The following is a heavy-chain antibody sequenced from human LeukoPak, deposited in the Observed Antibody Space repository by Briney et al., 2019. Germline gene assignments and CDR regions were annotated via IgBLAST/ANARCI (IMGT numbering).Heavy chain of an antibody. CDR2: IIPILGIA. CDR1: GGTFSSYA. J-gene: IGHJ3*02. Sequence: SVKVSCKASGGTFSSYAISWVRQAPGQGLEWMGRIIPILGIANYAQKFQGRVTITADKSTSTAYMELSSLRSEDTAEYYCAERIGYCSSTSCYGWATGAFDIWGQGTMVTVSS. D-gene: IGHD2-2*01. CDR3: AERIGYCSSTSCYGWATGAFDI. V-gene: IGHV1-69*04.